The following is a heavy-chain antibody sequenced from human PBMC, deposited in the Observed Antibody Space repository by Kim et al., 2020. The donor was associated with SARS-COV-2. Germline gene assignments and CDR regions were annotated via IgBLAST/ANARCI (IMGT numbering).Heavy chain of an antibody. J-gene: IGHJ4*02. V-gene: IGHV4-39*01. CDR3: AGHHPNLTTVTPFDY. CDR2: IYYSGST. CDR1: GGSISSSSYY. D-gene: IGHD4-17*01. Sequence: SETLSLTCTVSGGSISSSSYYWGWIRQPPGKGLEWIGSIYYSGSTYYNPSLKSRVTISVDTSKHQFSLKLSSVTAADTAVYYGAGHHPNLTTVTPFDYWGQGTLVTLSS.